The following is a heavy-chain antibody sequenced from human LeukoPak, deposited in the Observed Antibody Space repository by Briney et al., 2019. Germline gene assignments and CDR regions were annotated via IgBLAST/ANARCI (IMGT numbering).Heavy chain of an antibody. CDR3: AKEDHFAS. Sequence: GGSLRLSCAASGFTFDDYTMHWVRQAPGKGLEWVSGITWDSGSIGYADSVRGRFTISRDNAKNSLYLEMNSLRAEDTALYYCAKEDHFASWGQGTLVTVSS. V-gene: IGHV3-9*01. CDR2: ITWDSGSI. J-gene: IGHJ4*02. CDR1: GFTFDDYT.